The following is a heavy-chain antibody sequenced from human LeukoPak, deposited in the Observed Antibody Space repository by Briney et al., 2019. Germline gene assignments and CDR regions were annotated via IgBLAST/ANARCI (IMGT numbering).Heavy chain of an antibody. Sequence: PGGSLRLSCAAFGITVSSNYMNWVRQAPGKGLEWVSIIYSSGDTYYTDSLKDRFTISRDASKNTLYLQMNSLRAEDTAVYYCAKDPPNNYDFWSGYYKGWFDPWGQGTLVTVSS. CDR1: GITVSSNY. CDR3: AKDPPNNYDFWSGYYKGWFDP. CDR2: IYSSGDT. V-gene: IGHV3-66*01. J-gene: IGHJ5*02. D-gene: IGHD3-3*01.